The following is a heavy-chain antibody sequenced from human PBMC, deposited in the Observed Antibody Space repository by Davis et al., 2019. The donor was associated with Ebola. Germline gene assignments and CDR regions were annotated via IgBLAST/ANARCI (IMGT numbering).Heavy chain of an antibody. CDR1: GYTFTGYY. Sequence: ASVKVSCKASGYTFTGYYMHWVRQAPGQGLEWMGWINPNSGGTNYAQKFQGRVTMTRDTSISTAYMELSRLRSDDTAVYYCARAGEYSGYRTPLDYWGQGTLVTVSS. V-gene: IGHV1-2*02. CDR3: ARAGEYSGYRTPLDY. D-gene: IGHD5-12*01. CDR2: INPNSGGT. J-gene: IGHJ4*02.